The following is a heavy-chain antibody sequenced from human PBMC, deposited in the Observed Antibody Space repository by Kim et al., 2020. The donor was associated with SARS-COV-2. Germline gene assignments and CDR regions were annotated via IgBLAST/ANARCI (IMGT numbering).Heavy chain of an antibody. CDR1: GGSISSYY. D-gene: IGHD3-10*01. CDR2: IYYSGST. V-gene: IGHV4-59*01. CDR3: ARDQIIPAGGAFDI. Sequence: SETLSLTCTVSGGSISSYYWSWIRQPPGKGLEWIGYIYYSGSTNYNPSLKSRVTISVDTSKNQFSLKLSSVTAADTAVYYCARDQIIPAGGAFDIWGQGTMVTVSS. J-gene: IGHJ3*02.